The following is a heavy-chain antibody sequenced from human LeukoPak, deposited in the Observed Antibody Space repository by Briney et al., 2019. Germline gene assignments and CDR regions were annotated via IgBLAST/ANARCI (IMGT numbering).Heavy chain of an antibody. J-gene: IGHJ4*02. CDR3: ARGSDSSRPYYFDY. Sequence: GSLRLSCAASGFTVSSNYMSWVRQAPGKGLEWVSVIYSGGSTYYADSVKGRFTISRDNSKNALYLQMSSLRAEDTALYYCARGSDSSRPYYFDYWGPGTLVTVSS. D-gene: IGHD6-6*01. CDR2: IYSGGST. V-gene: IGHV3-53*01. CDR1: GFTVSSNY.